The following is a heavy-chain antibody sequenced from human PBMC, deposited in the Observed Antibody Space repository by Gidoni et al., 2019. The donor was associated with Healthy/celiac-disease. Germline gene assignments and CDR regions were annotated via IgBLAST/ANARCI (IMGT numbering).Heavy chain of an antibody. D-gene: IGHD3-22*01. CDR2: IDSSVST. CDR1: GGSISSSS. CDR3: ARQRPNYYDSSGYSYAFDI. Sequence: QVQLQESGPGLVKPSENLSLTCTVSGGSISSSSWSWLRQPPGKGLEWIGYIDSSVSTNYNPSLKSRVTISVDTSKNQFSLKLSSVTAADTAVYYCARQRPNYYDSSGYSYAFDIWGQGTMVTVSS. V-gene: IGHV4-59*08. J-gene: IGHJ3*02.